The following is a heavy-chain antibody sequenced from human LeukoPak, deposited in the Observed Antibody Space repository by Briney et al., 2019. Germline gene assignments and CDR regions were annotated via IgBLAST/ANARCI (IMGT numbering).Heavy chain of an antibody. Sequence: PGGSLRLSCAASGFTFSSYGMSWVRQAPGKGLEWVSTISGSGGSTYYADSVKGRFTISRDNSKNTLYLQMNSLRAEDTAVYYCAKDSIVVVVAATGLVAFDIWGQGTMVTVSS. CDR1: GFTFSSYG. CDR3: AKDSIVVVVAATGLVAFDI. V-gene: IGHV3-23*01. CDR2: ISGSGGST. J-gene: IGHJ3*02. D-gene: IGHD2-15*01.